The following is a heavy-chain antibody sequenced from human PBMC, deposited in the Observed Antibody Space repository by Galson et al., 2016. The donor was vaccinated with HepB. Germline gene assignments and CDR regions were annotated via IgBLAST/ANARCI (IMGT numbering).Heavy chain of an antibody. V-gene: IGHV4-59*01. D-gene: IGHD6-19*01. CDR2: IYYSGTT. J-gene: IGHJ2*01. CDR3: ARESGSSGWFRVWYFDL. CDR1: GGSISSYY. Sequence: TLSLTCTVSGGSISSYYWSWIRQPPGKELEWIVYIYYSGTTNNNPSLKSRVSMSVDTSKRQISLKLSSVTAADTAVYYCARESGSSGWFRVWYFDLWGRGTRVTVSS.